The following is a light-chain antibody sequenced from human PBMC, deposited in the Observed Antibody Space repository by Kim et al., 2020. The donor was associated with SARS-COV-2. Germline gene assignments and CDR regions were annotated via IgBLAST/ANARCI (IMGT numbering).Light chain of an antibody. Sequence: EIVLTQSPGTLSLSPGERASLSCRASQSVSSSSLAWYQQKPGQAPRLLIYGASSRATDIPDTFSGSGSGTDFTLTISRLEPEDFAVYYCQQYGSSPYTFGQGTKLEI. CDR2: GAS. CDR1: QSVSSSS. V-gene: IGKV3-20*01. CDR3: QQYGSSPYT. J-gene: IGKJ2*01.